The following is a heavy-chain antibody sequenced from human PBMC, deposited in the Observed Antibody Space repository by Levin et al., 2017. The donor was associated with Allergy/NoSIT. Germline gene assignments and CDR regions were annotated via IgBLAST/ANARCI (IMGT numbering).Heavy chain of an antibody. D-gene: IGHD5-12*01. CDR3: ARDRAIVTTNAIYYYGMDV. V-gene: IGHV4-59*01. CDR2: IYDSSGST. J-gene: IGHJ6*02. Sequence: GSLRLSCTVSGGSISSYHWSWIRQPPGKGLEWIGYIYDSSGSTNYNPSLKSRVTISVDTSKNQFSLKLSSVTAADTAVYYCARDRAIVTTNAIYYYGMDVWGQGTTVTVSS. CDR1: GGSISSYH.